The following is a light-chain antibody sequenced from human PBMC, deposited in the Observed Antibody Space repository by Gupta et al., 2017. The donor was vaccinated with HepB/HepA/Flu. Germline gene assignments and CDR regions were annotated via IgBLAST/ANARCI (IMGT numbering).Light chain of an antibody. Sequence: DILITQSPDSLAVPLGERATINCKSSQTVLCSSSDKHYLAWYQQKPGQPPKVLIYWASTRESGVPDRFSGSGSGTDFTLTISSLQAEDVAVYYCQQYFSAPFTFGPGTKVDIK. CDR2: WAS. CDR1: QTVLCSSSDKHY. J-gene: IGKJ3*01. V-gene: IGKV4-1*01. CDR3: QQYFSAPFT.